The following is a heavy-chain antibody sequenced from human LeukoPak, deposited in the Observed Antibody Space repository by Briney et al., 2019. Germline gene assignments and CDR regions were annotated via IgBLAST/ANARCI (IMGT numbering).Heavy chain of an antibody. D-gene: IGHD1-26*01. CDR1: GGSISSGSYY. CDR3: ARDASGRKDY. V-gene: IGHV4-61*02. J-gene: IGHJ4*02. Sequence: SQTLSLTCTVSGGSISSGSYYWSWTRQPAGKGLEWIGRIYTSGSTNYNPSLKSRVTISVDTSKNQFSLKLSSVTAADTAVYYCARDASGRKDYWGQGTLVTVSS. CDR2: IYTSGST.